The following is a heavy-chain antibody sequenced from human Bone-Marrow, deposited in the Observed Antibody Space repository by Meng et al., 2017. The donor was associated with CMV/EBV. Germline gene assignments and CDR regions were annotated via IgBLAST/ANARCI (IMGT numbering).Heavy chain of an antibody. V-gene: IGHV3-66*02. J-gene: IGHJ4*02. D-gene: IGHD6-19*01. CDR2: IYSGGST. CDR3: ARDPYSSGSTH. CDR1: GFTVSSNY. Sequence: ETLSLTCAASGFTVSSNYMSWVRQAPGKGLEWVSVIYSGGSTYYADSVKGRFTISRDNSKNTLYLQMNSLRAEDTAVYYCARDPYSSGSTHWGQGTLVTVSS.